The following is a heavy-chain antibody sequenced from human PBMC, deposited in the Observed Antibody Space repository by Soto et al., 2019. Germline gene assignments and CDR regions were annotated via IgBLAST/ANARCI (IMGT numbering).Heavy chain of an antibody. J-gene: IGHJ5*02. CDR1: GYTLTELS. V-gene: IGHV1-24*01. Sequence: GASVKVSCKVSGYTLTELSMHWVRQAPGKGLEWMGGFDPEDGETIYAQKFQGRVTMTEDTSTDTAYMELSSLRSEDTAVYYCATGAELAVAGTWGNWFDLWGQGTLVTVSS. D-gene: IGHD6-19*01. CDR3: ATGAELAVAGTWGNWFDL. CDR2: FDPEDGET.